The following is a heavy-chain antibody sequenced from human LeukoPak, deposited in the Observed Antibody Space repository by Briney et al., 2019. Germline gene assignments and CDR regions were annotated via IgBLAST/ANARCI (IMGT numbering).Heavy chain of an antibody. CDR1: GFTFSDHT. J-gene: IGHJ4*02. D-gene: IGHD3-16*02. CDR2: ISSSSGYI. CDR3: ARGVGDYVWGSYRFFYYFDY. Sequence: GGSLRLSCEASGFTFSDHTIIWVRQAPGKGLEWVSSISSSSGYIYYADSVKGRFTISRDNAKNSLYLQMNSLRAEDTAVYYCARGVGDYVWGSYRFFYYFDYWGQGTLVTVSS. V-gene: IGHV3-21*01.